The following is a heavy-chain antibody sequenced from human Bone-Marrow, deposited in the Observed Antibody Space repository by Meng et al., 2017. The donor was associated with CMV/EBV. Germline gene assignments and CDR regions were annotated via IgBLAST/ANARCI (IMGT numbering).Heavy chain of an antibody. CDR2: IYYSGST. V-gene: IGHV4-39*07. CDR3: ARHDWGARGYYYYGMDV. D-gene: IGHD7-27*01. CDR1: GGSISSSSYY. J-gene: IGHJ6*02. Sequence: SETLSLTCTVSGGSISSSSYYWGWIRQPPGKGLEWIGSIYYSGSTYYNPSLKSRVTISVDTSKNQFSLKLSSVTAADTAVYYCARHDWGARGYYYYGMDVWGQGTTVTVSS.